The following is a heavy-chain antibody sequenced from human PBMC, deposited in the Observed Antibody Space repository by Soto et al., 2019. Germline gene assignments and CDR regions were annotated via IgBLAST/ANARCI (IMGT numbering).Heavy chain of an antibody. CDR3: VKDRTMAAPNDYFDY. V-gene: IGHV3-23*01. CDR1: GFTFSNFG. J-gene: IGHJ4*02. CDR2: IGVDGVTT. Sequence: EVQLLESGGDLVQPGGSLRLSCVASGFTFSNFGMRWVRQAPGQGLQWVSIIGVDGVTTYYADSVRGRFTISRDNSKNTRYLQMNSLRAEDTAIYYCVKDRTMAAPNDYFDYWGQGTLVTVSS. D-gene: IGHD2-8*01.